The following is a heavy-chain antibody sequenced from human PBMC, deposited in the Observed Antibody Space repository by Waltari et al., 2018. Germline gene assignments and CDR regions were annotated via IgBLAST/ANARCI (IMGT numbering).Heavy chain of an antibody. CDR3: ARNRPYYGSGSYPSAFDI. V-gene: IGHV4-59*01. CDR2: IYYSGST. Sequence: QVQLQESGPGLVKPSETLSLTCTVPGGSIRSYYWSWIRPPPGKGLEWIGYIYYSGSTNYNPSLKSRVTISVDTSKNQFSLKLSSVTAADTAVYYCARNRPYYGSGSYPSAFDIWGQGTMVTVSS. CDR1: GGSIRSYY. J-gene: IGHJ3*02. D-gene: IGHD3-10*01.